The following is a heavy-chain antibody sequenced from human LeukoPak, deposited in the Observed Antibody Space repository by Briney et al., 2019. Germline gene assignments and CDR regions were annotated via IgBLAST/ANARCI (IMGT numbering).Heavy chain of an antibody. CDR1: GDSIGRSTYY. D-gene: IGHD2-21*01. CDR2: IFYNGRT. J-gene: IGHJ5*01. CDR3: ARQVAVVEPTDPNWFDS. V-gene: IGHV4-39*07. Sequence: SETLSLTCNVSGDSIGRSTYYWGWVRQTPEKGPEWIGSIFYNGRTYYTPSLQSRVIMSLDTSKNQFSLRLTSVTAADTAVYYCARQVAVVEPTDPNWFDSWGQGTLVTVSS.